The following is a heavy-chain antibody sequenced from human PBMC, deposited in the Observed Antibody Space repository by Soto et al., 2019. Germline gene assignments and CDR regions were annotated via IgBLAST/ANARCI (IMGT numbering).Heavy chain of an antibody. J-gene: IGHJ6*02. V-gene: IGHV1-2*04. CDR3: ARVGGLCSGGSCYSSGRSSYGMDV. Sequence: ASVKVSCKASGYTFTGYYMHWVRQAPGQGLEWMGWINPNSGGTDYAQKFQGWVTMTRDTSISTAYMELSRLRSDDTAVYYCARVGGLCSGGSCYSSGRSSYGMDVWGQGTTVTVSS. CDR1: GYTFTGYY. CDR2: INPNSGGT. D-gene: IGHD2-15*01.